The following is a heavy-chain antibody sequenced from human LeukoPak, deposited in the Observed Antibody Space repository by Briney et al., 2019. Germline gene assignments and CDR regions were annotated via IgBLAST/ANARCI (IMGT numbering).Heavy chain of an antibody. CDR3: ARGSRGYSGYDLFDY. CDR1: RYTFTSSY. J-gene: IGHJ4*02. D-gene: IGHD5-12*01. Sequence: ASVKVSCKASRYTFTSSYMYWVRQAPGQGLGWMGIINPSGGSTSYAQKFQGRVTMTRDTSTSTVYMELSSLRSEDTAVYYCARGSRGYSGYDLFDYWGQGTLVTVSS. CDR2: INPSGGST. V-gene: IGHV1-46*01.